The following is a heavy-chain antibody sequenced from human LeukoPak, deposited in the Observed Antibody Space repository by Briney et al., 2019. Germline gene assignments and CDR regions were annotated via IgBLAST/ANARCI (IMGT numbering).Heavy chain of an antibody. Sequence: SETLSLTCTVSGGSISSSSYYWGWIRQPPGKGLEWIGRIYTSGSTNYNPSLKSRVTISVDTSKNQFSLKLSSVTAADTAVYYCARDGLEFSSSWGQGTLVTVSS. CDR3: ARDGLEFSSS. D-gene: IGHD6-6*01. CDR1: GGSISSSSYY. J-gene: IGHJ4*02. V-gene: IGHV4-39*07. CDR2: IYTSGST.